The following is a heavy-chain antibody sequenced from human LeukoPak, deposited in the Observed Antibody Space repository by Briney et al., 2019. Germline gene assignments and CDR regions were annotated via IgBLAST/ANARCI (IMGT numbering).Heavy chain of an antibody. CDR3: AKYPRANYDSSGYYFVY. D-gene: IGHD3-22*01. J-gene: IGHJ4*02. CDR1: GFTFSSYA. V-gene: IGHV3-23*01. CDR2: ISGSGGST. Sequence: GGSLRLSCAASGFTFSSYAMSWVRQASGKGLEWVSAISGSGGSTYYADSVKGRFTISRDNSKNTLYLQMNSLRAEDTAVYYCAKYPRANYDSSGYYFVYWGQGTLVTVSS.